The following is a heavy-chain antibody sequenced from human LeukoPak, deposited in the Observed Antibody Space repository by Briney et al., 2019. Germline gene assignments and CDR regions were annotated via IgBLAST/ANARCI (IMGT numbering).Heavy chain of an antibody. V-gene: IGHV3-9*01. CDR2: ISWNSGGI. CDR3: AKQARYCSGGSCYPNAFDI. J-gene: IGHJ3*02. D-gene: IGHD2-15*01. CDR1: GFTFSSYA. Sequence: GGSLRLSCAASGFTFSSYAMHWVRHVPGKGLEWVSGISWNSGGIGYADSVKGRFTISRDKAKNSLYLQMNSLRVEDTALYYCAKQARYCSGGSCYPNAFDIWGQGTMVTVSS.